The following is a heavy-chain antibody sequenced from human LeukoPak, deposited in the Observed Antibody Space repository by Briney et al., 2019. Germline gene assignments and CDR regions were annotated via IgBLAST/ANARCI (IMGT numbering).Heavy chain of an antibody. J-gene: IGHJ4*02. CDR2: ISWNSGSI. CDR1: GFTFDDYA. Sequence: GGSLRLSCAASGFTFDDYAMHWVRQAPGKGLEWVSGISWNSGSIGYADSVKGRFTISRDNAKNSLYLQMNSLRAEDTALYYCAKDTRSSWYSYDYWGQGTLVTVSS. CDR3: AKDTRSSWYSYDY. V-gene: IGHV3-9*01. D-gene: IGHD6-13*01.